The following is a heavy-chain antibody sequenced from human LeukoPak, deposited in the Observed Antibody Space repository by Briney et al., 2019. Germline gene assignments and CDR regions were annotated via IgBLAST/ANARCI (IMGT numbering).Heavy chain of an antibody. D-gene: IGHD6-19*01. V-gene: IGHV4-30-4*08. CDR2: IYYSGST. Sequence: SETLSLTCTVSGGSISSGDYYWSWLRQPPGTGLEWIGYIYYSGSTYYNPSLKSRVTISVDTSKNQFSLKLSSVTAADTAVYYCARLRLNDAFDIWGQGTMVTVSS. CDR1: GGSISSGDYY. CDR3: ARLRLNDAFDI. J-gene: IGHJ3*02.